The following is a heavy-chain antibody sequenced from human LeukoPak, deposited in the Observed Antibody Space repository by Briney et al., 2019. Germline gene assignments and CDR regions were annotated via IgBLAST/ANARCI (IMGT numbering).Heavy chain of an antibody. V-gene: IGHV3-23*01. CDR1: GFTFSSYA. CDR3: GKRLGNYYDLRGDAFGC. CDR2: ISGSGGST. J-gene: IGHJ3*01. D-gene: IGHD3-22*01. Sequence: GGSLRLSCAASGFTFSSYAMSWVRQAPGKGLEWVSAISGSGGSTYYADSVKGRFTISRDNSKNTLYLQMNSLSAEDTAVYYCGKRLGNYYDLRGDAFGCWGQGTMVTVSS.